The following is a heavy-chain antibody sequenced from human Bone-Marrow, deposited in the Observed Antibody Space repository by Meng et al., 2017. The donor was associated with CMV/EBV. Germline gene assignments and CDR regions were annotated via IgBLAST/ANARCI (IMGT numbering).Heavy chain of an antibody. J-gene: IGHJ4*02. Sequence: GESLKIPCAASGFTFSSYVMHWVRQAPGKGLEWVAVISYDGSNKYYADSVKGRFTISRDNSENTVYLQRNSLRPEDTALYHCARDDCIGDICYSHWGQGTMVTVSS. D-gene: IGHD2-15*01. CDR3: ARDDCIGDICYSH. CDR2: ISYDGSNK. V-gene: IGHV3-30*03. CDR1: GFTFSSYV.